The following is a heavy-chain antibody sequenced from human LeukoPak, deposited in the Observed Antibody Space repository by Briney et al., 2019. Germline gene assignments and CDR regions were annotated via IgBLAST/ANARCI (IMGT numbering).Heavy chain of an antibody. Sequence: GGSPRLSCAASGFTFSDYYMSWIRQAPGKGLEWISYISGGSDYTNYADSVRGRFTISRDNAKNSLYLEMSSLRAEDTAVYYCARDAPAKDAFDIWGQGTMVTVSS. V-gene: IGHV3-11*05. CDR1: GFTFSDYY. D-gene: IGHD4/OR15-4a*01. CDR2: ISGGSDYT. CDR3: ARDAPAKDAFDI. J-gene: IGHJ3*02.